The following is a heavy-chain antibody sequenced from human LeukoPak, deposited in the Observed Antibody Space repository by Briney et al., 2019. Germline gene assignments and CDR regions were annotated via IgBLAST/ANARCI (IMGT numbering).Heavy chain of an antibody. D-gene: IGHD3-9*01. Sequence: SETLSLTCTVSGGSVSSSSYYWGWIRQPPGKGLEWIGGIYYSGSTYYNPSLKSRVTISVDTSKNQFSLKLSSVTAADTAVYYCASGDSYYDILTGYYNKAFDIWGQGTMVTVSS. CDR3: ASGDSYYDILTGYYNKAFDI. V-gene: IGHV4-39*01. CDR2: IYYSGST. J-gene: IGHJ3*02. CDR1: GGSVSSSSYY.